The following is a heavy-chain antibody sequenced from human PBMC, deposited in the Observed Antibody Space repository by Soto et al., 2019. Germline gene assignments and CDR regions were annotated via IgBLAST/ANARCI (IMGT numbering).Heavy chain of an antibody. D-gene: IGHD6-19*01. CDR1: GGTFSSYA. Sequence: SVKVSCKASGGTFSSYAISWVRQAPGQGLEWMGGITPIFGTANYAQKFQGRVTITADESTSTAYMELSSLRSEDTAVYYCAREGSGWSTYYYYYGMDVWGQGTTVTVSS. CDR3: AREGSGWSTYYYYYGMDV. V-gene: IGHV1-69*13. J-gene: IGHJ6*02. CDR2: ITPIFGTA.